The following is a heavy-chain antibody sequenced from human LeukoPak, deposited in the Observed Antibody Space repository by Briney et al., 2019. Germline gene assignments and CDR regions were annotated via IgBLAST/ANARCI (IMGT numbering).Heavy chain of an antibody. D-gene: IGHD6-13*01. Sequence: GESLKISCKGSGYTFTNYWIGWVRQMPGKGLEWMGIIYPGDSDTRYSPSFQGQVTISADKSISTAYLQWSSLRASDTAMYYCASAIAAAGIDYWGQGTLVTVSS. J-gene: IGHJ4*02. CDR1: GYTFTNYW. V-gene: IGHV5-51*01. CDR3: ASAIAAAGIDY. CDR2: IYPGDSDT.